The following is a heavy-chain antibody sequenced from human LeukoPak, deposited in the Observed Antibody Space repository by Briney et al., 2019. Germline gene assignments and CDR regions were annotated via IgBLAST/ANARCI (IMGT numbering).Heavy chain of an antibody. CDR1: GFTFSSYS. V-gene: IGHV3-21*01. CDR2: ISSSSSYI. J-gene: IGHJ4*02. D-gene: IGHD3-22*01. Sequence: GGSLRLSCAASGFTFSSYSMNWVRQAPGKGLEWVSSISSSSSYIYYADSVKGRFTISRDNAKNSLYLQMNSLRAEDTAVYYCARVNGVITPNFDYWGQGTLVTVSS. CDR3: ARVNGVITPNFDY.